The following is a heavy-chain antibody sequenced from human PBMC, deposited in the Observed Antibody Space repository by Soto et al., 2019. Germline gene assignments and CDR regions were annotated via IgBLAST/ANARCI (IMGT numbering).Heavy chain of an antibody. J-gene: IGHJ4*02. V-gene: IGHV3-23*01. CDR2: ISGSGGTT. CDR1: GFTFSTYA. D-gene: IGHD1-1*01. CDR3: AKGQPATVTYFGP. Sequence: GGSLRLSCAASGFTFSTYAMSWVRQAPGKGLEWVSGISGSGGTTYYADSVKGRFTISRDKSKGMLYLQMNGLRAEDTAVYYCAKGQPATVTYFGPWGQGTLVTVSS.